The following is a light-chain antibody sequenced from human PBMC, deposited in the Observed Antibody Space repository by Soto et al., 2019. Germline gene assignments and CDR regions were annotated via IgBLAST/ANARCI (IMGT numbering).Light chain of an antibody. Sequence: QSALTQPASVSGSPGQSITISCTGTSSDVGGYNYDSWYQQHPGKAPKLMIYEVSNRPSGISNRFSGSKSGNTASLTISGLQAEDEADYYCSSYTRSNFWLFGVVTKLTV. CDR1: SSDVGGYNY. V-gene: IGLV2-14*01. CDR3: SSYTRSNFWL. CDR2: EVS. J-gene: IGLJ3*02.